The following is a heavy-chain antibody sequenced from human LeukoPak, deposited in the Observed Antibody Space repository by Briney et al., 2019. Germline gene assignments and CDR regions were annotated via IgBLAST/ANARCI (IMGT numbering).Heavy chain of an antibody. CDR1: GFTFSNYG. CDR3: AKDVFGYCSGGSCLHPIDY. CDR2: IRYDGSNK. V-gene: IGHV3-30*02. D-gene: IGHD2-15*01. J-gene: IGHJ4*02. Sequence: GGSLRLSCAASGFTFSNYGMHWVRQAPGKGLEWVAFIRYDGSNKYYADSVKGRFTISRDNSKNTLYLQMNSLRAEDTAVYYCAKDVFGYCSGGSCLHPIDYWGQGTLVTVSS.